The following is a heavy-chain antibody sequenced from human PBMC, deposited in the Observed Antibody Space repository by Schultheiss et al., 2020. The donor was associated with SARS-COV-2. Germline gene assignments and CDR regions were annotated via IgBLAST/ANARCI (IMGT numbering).Heavy chain of an antibody. D-gene: IGHD4-17*01. CDR1: GFTVSSSS. V-gene: IGHV3-7*01. CDR3: ARDYYGAIDY. J-gene: IGHJ4*02. Sequence: GGSLRLSCAASGFTVSSSSMNWVRQAPGKGLEWVANIKQDGSEKYYVDSVKGRFTVSRDNSKNTLYLEMNSLRDEDTAVYYCARDYYGAIDYWGQGTLVTVSS. CDR2: IKQDGSEK.